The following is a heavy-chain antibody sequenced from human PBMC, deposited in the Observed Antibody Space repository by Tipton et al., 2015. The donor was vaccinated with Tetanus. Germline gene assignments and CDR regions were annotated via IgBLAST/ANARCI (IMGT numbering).Heavy chain of an antibody. V-gene: IGHV4-39*01. CDR1: SGSIGSGDFW. J-gene: IGHJ6*02. Sequence: TLSLTCTVSSGSIGSGDFWWGWIRQPPGKGLEWIGNIYYSGDTYYNPSLESRVTISVDPSKNQFSLRLTSVTAADTAMYYCARQMGAGVWAMGVWGQGTTVTVSS. CDR3: ARQMGAGVWAMGV. D-gene: IGHD3-10*01. CDR2: IYYSGDT.